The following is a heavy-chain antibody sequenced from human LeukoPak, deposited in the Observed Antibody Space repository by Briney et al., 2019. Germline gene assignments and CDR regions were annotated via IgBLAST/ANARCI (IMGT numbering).Heavy chain of an antibody. J-gene: IGHJ5*02. D-gene: IGHD3-10*01. Sequence: SETLSLTCTVSGGSISSYYWSWIRQPPGKGLEWIGEINHSGSTNYNPSLKSRVTISVDTSKNQFSLKLSSVTAADTAVYYCARPRGSGSYYQYNWFDPWGQGTLVTVSS. CDR2: INHSGST. CDR1: GGSISSYY. CDR3: ARPRGSGSYYQYNWFDP. V-gene: IGHV4-34*01.